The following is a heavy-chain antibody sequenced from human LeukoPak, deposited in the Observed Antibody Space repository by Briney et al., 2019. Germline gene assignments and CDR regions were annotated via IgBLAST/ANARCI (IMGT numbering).Heavy chain of an antibody. CDR2: IRYDGSNK. Sequence: GGSLRLSCAASGFTFSSYGMHWVRQAPGKGLEWVAFIRYDGSNKYYADSVKGRFTISRDNSKNTLYLQMNSLRAEDTAVYYCASGSYGFFSILKYYYYMDVWGKGTTVTVSS. D-gene: IGHD3-10*01. V-gene: IGHV3-30*02. CDR3: ASGSYGFFSILKYYYYMDV. J-gene: IGHJ6*03. CDR1: GFTFSSYG.